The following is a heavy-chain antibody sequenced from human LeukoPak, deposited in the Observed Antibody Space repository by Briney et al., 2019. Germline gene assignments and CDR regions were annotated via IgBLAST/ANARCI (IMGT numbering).Heavy chain of an antibody. V-gene: IGHV4-34*01. D-gene: IGHD2-15*01. CDR1: GGSFSGYY. CDR2: INHSGST. Sequence: SETLSLTCAVYGGSFSGYYWNWIRQPPGKGMEWIGEINHSGSTNYNPSLKSRVTISVDTSKNQFSLKLSSVTAADTAVYYCARLGYCSGGRCYPTRWDYWGQGTLVTVSS. CDR3: ARLGYCSGGRCYPTRWDY. J-gene: IGHJ4*02.